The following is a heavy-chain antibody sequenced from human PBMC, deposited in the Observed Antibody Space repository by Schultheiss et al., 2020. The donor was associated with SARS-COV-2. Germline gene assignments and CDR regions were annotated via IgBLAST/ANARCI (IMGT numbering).Heavy chain of an antibody. V-gene: IGHV4-34*01. J-gene: IGHJ6*03. CDR2: INHSGST. Sequence: SETLSLTCAVYGGSFSGYYWSWIRQPPWKGLEWIGEINHSGSTNYNPSLKSRVTISVDTSKNQFSLKLSSVTAADTAVYYCASPRYDFWSGYYRGWGMDVWGKGTTVTVSS. CDR1: GGSFSGYY. CDR3: ASPRYDFWSGYYRGWGMDV. D-gene: IGHD3-3*01.